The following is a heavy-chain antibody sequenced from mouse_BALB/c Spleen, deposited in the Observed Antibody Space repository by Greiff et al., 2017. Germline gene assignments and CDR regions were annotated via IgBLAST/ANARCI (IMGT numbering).Heavy chain of an antibody. Sequence: QVQLQQSGAELVRPGTSVKMSCKAAGYTFTNYWIGWVKQRPGRGLEWIGDIYPGGGYTNYNEKFKGKATLTADTSSSTAYMQLSSLTSEDSAIYYCARHYYGSTPFAYWGQGTLVTVSA. D-gene: IGHD1-1*01. V-gene: IGHV1-63*02. J-gene: IGHJ3*01. CDR1: GYTFTNYW. CDR3: ARHYYGSTPFAY. CDR2: IYPGGGYT.